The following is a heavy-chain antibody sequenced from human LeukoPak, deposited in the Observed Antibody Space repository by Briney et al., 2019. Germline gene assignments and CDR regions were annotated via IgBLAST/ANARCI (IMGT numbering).Heavy chain of an antibody. CDR3: ARESRDYDGSGFYHDY. CDR2: IFTSGGT. J-gene: IGHJ4*02. V-gene: IGHV4-4*07. CDR1: GGSISNYF. D-gene: IGHD3-22*01. Sequence: SETPSLTCTVSGGSISNYFWSWIRQPAGKGLEWIGRIFTSGGTDYNPSLKSRVTMSVDTSKNQFSLKLTSVTAADTAVYYCARESRDYDGSGFYHDYWGQGTLVTVSS.